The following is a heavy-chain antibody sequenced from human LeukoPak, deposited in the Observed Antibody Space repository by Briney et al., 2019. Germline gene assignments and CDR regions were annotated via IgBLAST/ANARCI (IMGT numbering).Heavy chain of an antibody. D-gene: IGHD7-27*01. V-gene: IGHV3-74*01. CDR2: INPDGSIT. CDR1: GFTFGTSW. CDR3: VRDLLGTSDY. Sequence: GGSLGLSCAASGFTFGTSWIRWVRQAPGKGLVWVSRINPDGSITNYADSVKGRFTISRDNANNILYLLMNSLRVDDTAVYYCVRDLLGTSDYWRQGTLVTVSS. J-gene: IGHJ4*02.